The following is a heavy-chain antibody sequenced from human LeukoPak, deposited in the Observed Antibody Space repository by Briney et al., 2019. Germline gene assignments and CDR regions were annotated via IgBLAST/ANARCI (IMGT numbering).Heavy chain of an antibody. J-gene: IGHJ5*02. CDR3: AREGVNYYDSSGYYAVS. Sequence: PGGSLRLSCAASGFTFSSYGMHWVRQAPGKGLEWWAVISYDGSNKYYADSVKGRFTISRDNSKNTLYLQMNSLRAEDTAVYYCAREGVNYYDSSGYYAVSWGQGTLVTVSS. D-gene: IGHD3-22*01. CDR2: ISYDGSNK. V-gene: IGHV3-30*03. CDR1: GFTFSSYG.